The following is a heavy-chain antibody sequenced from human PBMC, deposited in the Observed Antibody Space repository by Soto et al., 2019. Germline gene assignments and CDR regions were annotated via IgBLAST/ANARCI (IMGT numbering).Heavy chain of an antibody. V-gene: IGHV4-59*01. J-gene: IGHJ4*02. CDR1: GGSMRSYY. CDR3: ARLAHGYFAY. D-gene: IGHD3-3*02. Sequence: PSETLSLTCTVSGGSMRSYYWSWIRQSPGKGLEWIGYIYYSGTTNYNPSLKSRVTISLDTSKNQFFLKLSSVTAADTAVYYCARLAHGYFAYWGQGSLVTVYS. CDR2: IYYSGTT.